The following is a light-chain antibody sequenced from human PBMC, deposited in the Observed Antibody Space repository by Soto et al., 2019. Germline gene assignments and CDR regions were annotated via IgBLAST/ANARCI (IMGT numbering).Light chain of an antibody. CDR2: DAS. J-gene: IGKJ5*01. Sequence: DIHMTQSPSSWSSSVGNRVTITCQASQNINNYLNWYQQKPGRAPKLLIYDASNLEAGVPSRFRGSGSGTDFTFTISRLQPEDIATYYCQQYENLPTFGQGTRLEIK. CDR3: QQYENLPT. V-gene: IGKV1-33*01. CDR1: QNINNY.